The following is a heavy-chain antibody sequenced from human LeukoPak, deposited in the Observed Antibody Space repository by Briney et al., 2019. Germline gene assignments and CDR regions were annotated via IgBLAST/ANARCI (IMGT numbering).Heavy chain of an antibody. Sequence: GGSLRLSCAASGFTFSSYGMHWVRQAPGKGLEWVAFIRYDGSNKYYTDSVKGRFTISRDNSKNTLYLQMNSLRAEDTAVYYCAKEYSSGWYASNYFDYWGQGTLVTVSS. V-gene: IGHV3-30*02. J-gene: IGHJ4*02. D-gene: IGHD6-19*01. CDR1: GFTFSSYG. CDR3: AKEYSSGWYASNYFDY. CDR2: IRYDGSNK.